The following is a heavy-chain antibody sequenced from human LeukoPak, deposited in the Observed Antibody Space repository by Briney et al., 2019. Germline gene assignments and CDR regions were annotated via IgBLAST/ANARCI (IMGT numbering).Heavy chain of an antibody. CDR2: ISSSSSYI. J-gene: IGHJ4*02. D-gene: IGHD4/OR15-4a*01. CDR1: GFTFSSYS. CDR3: ASESAANDY. Sequence: PDGSLRLSCAASGFTFSSYSMNWVRQAPGKGLEWVSSISSSSSYIYYADSVKGRFTVSRDNAQNSLYLQMNSLRAEDTAVYYCASESAANDYGGQASLATVSS. V-gene: IGHV3-21*01.